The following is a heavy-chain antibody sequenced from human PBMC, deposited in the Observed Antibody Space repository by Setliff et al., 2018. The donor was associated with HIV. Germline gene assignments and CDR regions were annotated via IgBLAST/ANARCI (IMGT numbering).Heavy chain of an antibody. J-gene: IGHJ4*02. CDR1: GGTFSNYA. CDR2: VSNKGDT. D-gene: IGHD6-19*01. Sequence: ASVKVSCKASGGTFSNYAISWVRQAPGQGLEWMGWVSNKGDTNYVQKLQDRLTITTDTSTSTAYLELRDLRSEDTAVYYCARDPRYSSVWFRNGGVDYWGQGTLVTVSS. CDR3: ARDPRYSSVWFRNGGVDY. V-gene: IGHV1-18*01.